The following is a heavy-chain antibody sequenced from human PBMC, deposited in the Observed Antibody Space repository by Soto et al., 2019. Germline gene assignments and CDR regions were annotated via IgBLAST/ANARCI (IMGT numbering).Heavy chain of an antibody. CDR2: IYHSGTT. D-gene: IGHD4-17*01. V-gene: IGHV4-59*08. J-gene: IGHJ5*01. Sequence: SETLSLTCTVSGGSISGYYWSWIRQSPGTGLEWIGYIYHSGTTIYNPSLEGRLTISVDMSKNQFSLKLNSVTATDTAVYYCARRRYGDYGSWLDSWGRGVLVTVSS. CDR3: ARRRYGDYGSWLDS. CDR1: GGSISGYY.